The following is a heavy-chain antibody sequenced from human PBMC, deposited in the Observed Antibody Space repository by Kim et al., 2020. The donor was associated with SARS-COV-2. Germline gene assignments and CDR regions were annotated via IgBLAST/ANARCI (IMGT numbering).Heavy chain of an antibody. Sequence: SETLSLTCTVSGGSISSSSYYWGWIRQPPGKGLELIGSIYYSGSTYYNPSLKSRVTISVDTSKNQFSLKLSSVTAADTAVYYCARHRFMVRGVHDYWGQG. CDR3: ARHRFMVRGVHDY. CDR2: IYYSGST. J-gene: IGHJ4*02. V-gene: IGHV4-39*01. D-gene: IGHD3-10*01. CDR1: GGSISSSSYY.